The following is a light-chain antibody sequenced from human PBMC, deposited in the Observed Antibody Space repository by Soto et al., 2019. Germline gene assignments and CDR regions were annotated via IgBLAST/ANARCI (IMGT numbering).Light chain of an antibody. CDR3: QQYDSYPYT. J-gene: IGKJ2*01. CDR2: AAS. CDR1: QTIGGW. Sequence: XSASVGDRVTITCRASQTIGGWVAWFQQKPGRAPKLLIFAASALETGVPSRFSGGGAGTEFTLSITSLQPYDFATDYCQQYDSYPYTFGQGTKVEMK. V-gene: IGKV1-5*03.